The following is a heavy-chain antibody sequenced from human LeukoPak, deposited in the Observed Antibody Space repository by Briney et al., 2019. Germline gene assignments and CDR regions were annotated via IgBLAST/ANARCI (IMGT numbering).Heavy chain of an antibody. CDR2: ISSSSSYI. J-gene: IGHJ3*02. D-gene: IGHD4-23*01. V-gene: IGHV3-21*01. Sequence: GGSLRLSCAASGFTFSSYSMNWGRQAPGKGLEWVSSISSSSSYIYYADSGKGRFTISRDNAKNTLYLQMNSLRAEDTAVYYCARAVGRTMTTVVTDAFDIWGQGTMVTVSS. CDR3: ARAVGRTMTTVVTDAFDI. CDR1: GFTFSSYS.